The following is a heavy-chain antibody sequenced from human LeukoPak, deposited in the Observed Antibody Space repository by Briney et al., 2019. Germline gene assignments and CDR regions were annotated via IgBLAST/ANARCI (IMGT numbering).Heavy chain of an antibody. CDR2: IIPILGIA. Sequence: ASVKVSCKASGGTFSSYAISWVRQAPGQGLEWMGRIIPILGIANYAQKFQGRVTITADKSTSTAYMELSSLRSEDTAVYYCASSITMIVASDAFDIWGQGTMVTVSS. V-gene: IGHV1-69*04. CDR3: ASSITMIVASDAFDI. CDR1: GGTFSSYA. D-gene: IGHD3-22*01. J-gene: IGHJ3*02.